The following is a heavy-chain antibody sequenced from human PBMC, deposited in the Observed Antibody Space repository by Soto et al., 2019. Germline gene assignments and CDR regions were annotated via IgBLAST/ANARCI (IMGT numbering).Heavy chain of an antibody. CDR1: GFICSSYD. Sequence: GGSLRLSCAVSGFICSSYDMSWVRQAPGKGLEWVSTILVGGSTHYEDSVKGRFTISRDTSKNTVYLQMNSLTAGDTAVYYCAKATATGGGAFEIYGRGTLVTVSS. CDR3: AKATATGGGAFEI. D-gene: IGHD2-8*02. V-gene: IGHV3-23*01. J-gene: IGHJ3*02. CDR2: ILVGGST.